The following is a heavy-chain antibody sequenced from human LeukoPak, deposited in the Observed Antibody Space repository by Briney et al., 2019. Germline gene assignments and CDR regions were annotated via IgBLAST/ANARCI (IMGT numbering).Heavy chain of an antibody. CDR3: ARDAGNSGYGCDL. J-gene: IGHJ5*02. V-gene: IGHV3-11*04. CDR1: GFTFSDYY. Sequence: GGSLRLSCAASGFTFSDYYMSWIRQAPGKGLEWVSHISRSGSIIYNADSVKGRFTISKDNARNSLYLQMNDLRGEDTAIYYCARDAGNSGYGCDLWGQGTLVTVSS. CDR2: ISRSGSII. D-gene: IGHD5-12*01.